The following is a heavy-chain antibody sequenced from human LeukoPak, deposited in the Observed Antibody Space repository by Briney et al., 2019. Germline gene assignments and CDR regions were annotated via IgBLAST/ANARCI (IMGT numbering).Heavy chain of an antibody. CDR3: AREGSYYDSSGYYYY. D-gene: IGHD3-22*01. CDR1: GYTFTSYG. J-gene: IGHJ4*02. Sequence: GASVKVSCKASGYTFTSYGISWVRQAPGQGLEWMGWISAYNGNTNYAQKLQGRVTMTTDTSTSTAYMELRSLRSDDTDVYYCAREGSYYDSSGYYYYWGQGTLVTVSS. CDR2: ISAYNGNT. V-gene: IGHV1-18*01.